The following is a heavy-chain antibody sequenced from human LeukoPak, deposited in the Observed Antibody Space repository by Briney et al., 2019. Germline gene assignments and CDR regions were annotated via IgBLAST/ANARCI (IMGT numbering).Heavy chain of an antibody. CDR2: ISWNSGSI. CDR3: ATLGIAVAGTDY. CDR1: GFTFDDYA. J-gene: IGHJ4*02. Sequence: PGGSLRLSCAASGFTFDDYAMHWVRQAPGKGLEWVSGISWNSGSIGYADSVKGRFTISRDNVKNSLYLQMNSLRAEDTALYYCATLGIAVAGTDYWGQGTLVTVSS. D-gene: IGHD6-19*01. V-gene: IGHV3-9*01.